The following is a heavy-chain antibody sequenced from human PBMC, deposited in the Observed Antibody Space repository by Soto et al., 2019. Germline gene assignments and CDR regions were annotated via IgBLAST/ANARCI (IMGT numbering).Heavy chain of an antibody. CDR1: GYTFTGYY. CDR2: INPNSGGT. D-gene: IGHD2-2*01. V-gene: IGHV1-2*04. J-gene: IGHJ6*02. Sequence: GASVKVSCKASGYTFTGYYMHLVRQAPGQRLEWMGWINPNSGGTNYAQKFQGWVTMTRDTSISTAYMELSRLRSDDTAVYYCARSLIVLVPAAMANYYYGMVVWGQGTTVTVSS. CDR3: ARSLIVLVPAAMANYYYGMVV.